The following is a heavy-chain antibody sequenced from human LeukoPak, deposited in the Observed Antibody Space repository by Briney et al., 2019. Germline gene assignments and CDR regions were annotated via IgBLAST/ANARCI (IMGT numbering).Heavy chain of an antibody. CDR2: ISSGSGYI. CDR1: GFTFSSYS. D-gene: IGHD3-10*01. J-gene: IGHJ4*02. CDR3: ARDGLGIDY. V-gene: IGHV3-21*01. Sequence: PGGSLRLSCEASGFTFSSYSMNWVRQAPGRGLEWVSSISSGSGYIHYADSVKGRFTISRDNARKSLYLQMNSLRAEDTAVYYCARDGLGIDYWGQGTLVTVSS.